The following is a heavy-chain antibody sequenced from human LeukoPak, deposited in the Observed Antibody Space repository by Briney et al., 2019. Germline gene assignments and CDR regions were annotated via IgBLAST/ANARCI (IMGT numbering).Heavy chain of an antibody. CDR3: ARGYGGVIVHWFDP. CDR2: IIPIFGTA. V-gene: IGHV1-69*13. D-gene: IGHD3-16*02. CDR1: GGTFSSYA. Sequence: GASVKVSCKASGGTFSSYAISWVRQASGQGLEWMGGIIPIFGTANYAQKFQGRVTITADESTSTAYMELSSLRSEDTAVYYCARGYGGVIVHWFDPWGQGTLVTVSS. J-gene: IGHJ5*02.